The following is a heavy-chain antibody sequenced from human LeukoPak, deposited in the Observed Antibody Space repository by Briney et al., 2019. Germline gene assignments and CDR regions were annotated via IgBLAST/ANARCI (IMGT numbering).Heavy chain of an antibody. D-gene: IGHD4-11*01. CDR1: GYSFTSYY. Sequence: GASVKVSCKASGYSFTSYYMHWVRQAPGQGLEWMGFINPSGSSAAYAQKFQGRLTMTRDMFTSTDYMELTSLTSDDTAVYYCARDLDYRFDPWGQGTLVTVSS. V-gene: IGHV1-46*01. J-gene: IGHJ5*02. CDR2: INPSGSSA. CDR3: ARDLDYRFDP.